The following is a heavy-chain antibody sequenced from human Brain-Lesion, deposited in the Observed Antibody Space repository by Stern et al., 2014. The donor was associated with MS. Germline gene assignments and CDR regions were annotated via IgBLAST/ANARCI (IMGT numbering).Heavy chain of an antibody. CDR1: GGSVSSTSYA. CDR2: IYYSGNT. J-gene: IGHJ5*02. Sequence: QLVESGPGLVKPSETLSLTCTVAGGSVSSTSYAWAWIRQPPGKGLEWIGTIYYSGNTYYSPSLKSRLTISLATSKNQFSLQRRSVTAADTAVYYCAGEEDIRYCSGGSCTGNWFDPWGQGTLVTVSS. V-gene: IGHV4-39*01. CDR3: AGEEDIRYCSGGSCTGNWFDP. D-gene: IGHD2-15*01.